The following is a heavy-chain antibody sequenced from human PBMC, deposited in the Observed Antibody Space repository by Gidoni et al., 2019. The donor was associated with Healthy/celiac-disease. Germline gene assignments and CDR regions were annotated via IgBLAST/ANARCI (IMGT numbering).Heavy chain of an antibody. CDR1: GGSFSGYY. CDR3: ARRGTGTHAFDY. V-gene: IGHV4-34*01. D-gene: IGHD1-7*01. J-gene: IGHJ4*02. Sequence: QVQLQQWGAGLLKPAETLSLTCAVYGGSFSGYYWSWIRQPPGKGLEWIGEINHSGSTNYNPSLKSRVTISVDTSKNQFSLKLSSVAAADTAVYYCARRGTGTHAFDYWGQGTLVTVSS. CDR2: INHSGST.